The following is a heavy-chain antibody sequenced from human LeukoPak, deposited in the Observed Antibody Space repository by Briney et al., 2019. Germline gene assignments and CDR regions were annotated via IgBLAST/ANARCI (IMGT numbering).Heavy chain of an antibody. CDR1: GGPISSGGYY. D-gene: IGHD3-16*01. Sequence: SSETLSLTCTVSGGPISSGGYYWSWIRQHPGKGLEWIGYIYYSGSTYNNPSLKSRVTISVDTSKNQFSLKLSSVTAADTAVYYCARAQMGGFGDFDYWGQGTLVTVSS. CDR3: ARAQMGGFGDFDY. J-gene: IGHJ4*02. CDR2: IYYSGST. V-gene: IGHV4-31*02.